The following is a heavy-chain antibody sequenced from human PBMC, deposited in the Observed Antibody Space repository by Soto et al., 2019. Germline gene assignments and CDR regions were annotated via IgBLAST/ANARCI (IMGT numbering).Heavy chain of an antibody. CDR1: GDSVSSNSAA. J-gene: IGHJ6*02. V-gene: IGHV6-1*01. D-gene: IGHD5-12*01. CDR3: ARDSGGYSGYDDNYYYYGMDV. Sequence: SQTLSLTCAISGDSVSSNSAAWNWIRQSPSRGPEWLGRTYYRSKWYNDYAVSVKSRITINPDTSKNQFSLRLNSVTPEDTAVYYCARDSGGYSGYDDNYYYYGMDVWGQGTTVTVSS. CDR2: TYYRSKWYN.